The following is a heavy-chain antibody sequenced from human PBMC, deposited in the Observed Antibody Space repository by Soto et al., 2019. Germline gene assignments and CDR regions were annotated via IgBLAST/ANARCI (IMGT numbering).Heavy chain of an antibody. V-gene: IGHV3-30*03. CDR1: GFTFSRYA. J-gene: IGHJ4*02. D-gene: IGHD2-8*01. Sequence: GGSLRLSCAASGFTFSRYAMHWVLQAPGEGLEWVAVISRDGSSKYYGDSVKGRFTVSRDNSNNTLYLSMTSLRPDDTAVFYCARSRNGAVPDSINFWGQGTLVTVSS. CDR2: ISRDGSSK. CDR3: ARSRNGAVPDSINF.